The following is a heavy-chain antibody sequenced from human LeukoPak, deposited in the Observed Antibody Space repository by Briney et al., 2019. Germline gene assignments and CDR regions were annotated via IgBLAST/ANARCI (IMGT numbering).Heavy chain of an antibody. V-gene: IGHV1-8*01. J-gene: IGHJ6*02. CDR3: ARVDYYYNLDV. Sequence: GASVKVSCKASGYTFTSSDINWVRQATGQGLEWMGRMDPNSGNTGNAQNFQGRVTMTRDTSISTAYMELSSLRSEDTAVYYCARVDYYYNLDVWGQGTTVTVSS. CDR2: MDPNSGNT. CDR1: GYTFTSSD.